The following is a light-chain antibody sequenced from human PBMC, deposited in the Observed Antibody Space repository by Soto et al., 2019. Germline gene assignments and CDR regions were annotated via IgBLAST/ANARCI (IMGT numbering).Light chain of an antibody. CDR3: QQRSNWYT. Sequence: EIVLTQSPATLSLSPGERATLSCRASQSVSSYLAWYQQKPGQAPRLLIYDASNRATGIPARFSGSGSRTDFTLTISSLEPEDFAVYYCQQRSNWYTFGQGTKLEIK. V-gene: IGKV3-11*01. CDR2: DAS. J-gene: IGKJ2*01. CDR1: QSVSSY.